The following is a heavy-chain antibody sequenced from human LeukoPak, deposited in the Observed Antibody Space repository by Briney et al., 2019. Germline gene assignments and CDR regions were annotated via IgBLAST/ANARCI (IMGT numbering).Heavy chain of an antibody. CDR3: AKAAAASTYYDFWSGYYSSGFDY. CDR2: ISGSGGST. J-gene: IGHJ4*02. V-gene: IGHV3-23*01. CDR1: GFTFSSYA. Sequence: PGGSLRLSCAASGFTFSSYAMSWVRQAPGKGLEWVSAISGSGGSTYYADSVKGRFTISRDNSKNTLYLQMNSLRVEDTAVYYCAKAAAASTYYDFWSGYYSSGFDYWGQGTLVTVSS. D-gene: IGHD3-3*01.